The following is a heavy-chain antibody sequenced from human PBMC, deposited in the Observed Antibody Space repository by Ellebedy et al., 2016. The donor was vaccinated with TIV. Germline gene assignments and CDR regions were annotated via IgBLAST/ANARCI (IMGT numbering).Heavy chain of an antibody. CDR2: IKQDGSEK. CDR1: RFTFSNYW. CDR3: ARSRGVSY. V-gene: IGHV3-7*03. Sequence: GESLKISCAASRFTFSNYWMTWVRQAPGKGPECVANIKQDGSEKYYVDSVKGRFTISRDNAKNSLYLQMNSLRAEDTAVYFCARSRGVSYWGQGTLVTVSS. D-gene: IGHD2-8*01. J-gene: IGHJ4*02.